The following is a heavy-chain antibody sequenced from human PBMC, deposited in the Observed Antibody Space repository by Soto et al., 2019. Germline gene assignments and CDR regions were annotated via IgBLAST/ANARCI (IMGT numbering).Heavy chain of an antibody. V-gene: IGHV3-33*01. CDR3: GRDGALGDTAVVDS. D-gene: IGHD5-18*01. CDR2: IWYDGSNK. CDR1: GFTFSTYG. Sequence: QVQLVESGGGVVQPGKSLRLSCAASGFTFSTYGMHWVRQAPGKGLEWVAVIWYDGSNKYHGGSFKGRFTISRDNSKNTLYLHINNLKAEDTAVYYFGRDGALGDTAVVDSWGQGTLVTVSS. J-gene: IGHJ4*02.